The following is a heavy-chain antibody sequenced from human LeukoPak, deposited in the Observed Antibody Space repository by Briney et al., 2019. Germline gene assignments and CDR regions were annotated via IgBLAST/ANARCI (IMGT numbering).Heavy chain of an antibody. CDR2: INPNSGGT. Sequence: ASVKVSCKASGYTFTGYYMHWVRQAPGQGLEWMGWINPNSGGTNYAQKFQGRVTMTRATSISTAYMELSRLRSDDTAVYYCARGDYGGKRGFDYWGQGTLVTASS. J-gene: IGHJ4*02. V-gene: IGHV1-2*02. CDR1: GYTFTGYY. D-gene: IGHD4-23*01. CDR3: ARGDYGGKRGFDY.